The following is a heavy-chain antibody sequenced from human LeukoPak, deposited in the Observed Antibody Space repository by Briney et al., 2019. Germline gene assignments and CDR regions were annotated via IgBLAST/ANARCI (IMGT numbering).Heavy chain of an antibody. Sequence: ASVKVSCKASGYTFTGYYMHWVRQAPGQGLEWMGWINPNSGGTNYAQKFQGRVIMTRDTSISTAYMELSRLRSDDTAVYYCARDYHDSSGYYYVNSEDAFDIWGQGTMVTVSS. CDR3: ARDYHDSSGYYYVNSEDAFDI. D-gene: IGHD3-22*01. CDR2: INPNSGGT. V-gene: IGHV1-2*02. CDR1: GYTFTGYY. J-gene: IGHJ3*02.